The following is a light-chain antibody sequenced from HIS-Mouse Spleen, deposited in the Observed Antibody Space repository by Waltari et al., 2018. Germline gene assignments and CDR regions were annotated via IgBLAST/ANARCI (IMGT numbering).Light chain of an antibody. CDR2: AAS. V-gene: IGKV1-9*01. CDR1: QGISSY. J-gene: IGKJ1*01. Sequence: DIQLTQSPSFLSASVGDRVIITCRAGQGISSYLAWYQQKPGKAPKLLIYAASTLQSGVPSRFSGSGSGTEFTLTISSLQPEDFATYYCQQLNSYPPTFGQGTKVEIK. CDR3: QQLNSYPPT.